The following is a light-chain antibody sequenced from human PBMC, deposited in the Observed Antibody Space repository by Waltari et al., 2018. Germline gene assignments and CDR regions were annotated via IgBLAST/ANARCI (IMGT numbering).Light chain of an antibody. Sequence: QSALTQPASVSGSPGQSITISCTGTSSDVGGYDYIAWYQQNPDKDPKLMIYDVSKRPQGLSNRFSGSKSGNTASLTSSGLQAEDEADYYCSSSTSSRAWVFGGGTRLTVL. V-gene: IGLV2-14*01. CDR2: DVS. CDR3: SSSTSSRAWV. J-gene: IGLJ3*02. CDR1: SSDVGGYDY.